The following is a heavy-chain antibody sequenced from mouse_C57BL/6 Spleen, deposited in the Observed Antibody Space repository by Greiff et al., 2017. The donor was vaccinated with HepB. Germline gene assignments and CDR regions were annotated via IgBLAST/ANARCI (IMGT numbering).Heavy chain of an antibody. Sequence: VKLMESGAELVRPGASVTLSCKASGYTFTDYEMHWVKQTPVHGLEWIGAIDPETGGTAYNQKFKGKAILTADKSSSTAYMELRSLTSEDSAVYYCTRDAMDYWGQGTSVTVSS. CDR1: GYTFTDYE. CDR2: IDPETGGT. J-gene: IGHJ4*01. CDR3: TRDAMDY. V-gene: IGHV1-15*01.